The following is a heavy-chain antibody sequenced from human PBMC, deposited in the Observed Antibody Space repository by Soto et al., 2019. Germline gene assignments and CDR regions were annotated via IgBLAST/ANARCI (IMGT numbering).Heavy chain of an antibody. Sequence: PSETLSLTCTVSGGSISSNNFHWGWIRQPPGQALEYIGYIYKSTTTYYNPSFESRVAISLDTSKSQFSLTVTSVTAADTAVYFCARGRYCLTGRCFPNWFDSWGQGTLVTVSS. CDR3: ARGRYCLTGRCFPNWFDS. J-gene: IGHJ5*01. CDR1: GGSISSNNFH. CDR2: IYKSTTT. V-gene: IGHV4-30-4*08. D-gene: IGHD2-15*01.